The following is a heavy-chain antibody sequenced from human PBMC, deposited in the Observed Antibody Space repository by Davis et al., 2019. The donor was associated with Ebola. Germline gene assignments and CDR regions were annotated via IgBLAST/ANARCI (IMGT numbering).Heavy chain of an antibody. CDR2: INWNGGSS. CDR1: GFTLSGYS. D-gene: IGHD3-9*01. CDR3: ARVNAVTGYSRFDS. Sequence: GGSLRLSCAASGFTLSGYSMNWVRQVPGKGLEWVSGINWNGGSSGYADSVKGRFTISRDNAKNSLYLQMNSLRAEDTAFYHCARVNAVTGYSRFDSWGQGTLVTVSS. J-gene: IGHJ5*01. V-gene: IGHV3-20*01.